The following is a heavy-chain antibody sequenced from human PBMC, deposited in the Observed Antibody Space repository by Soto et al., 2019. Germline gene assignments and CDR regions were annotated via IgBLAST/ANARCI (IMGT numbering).Heavy chain of an antibody. CDR1: GYSFTSYW. J-gene: IGHJ6*03. V-gene: IGHV5-51*01. Sequence: GESLKISCKGSGYSFTSYWIGWVRQMPGKGLEWMGIIYPGDSDTRYSPSFQGQVTISADKSISTAYLQWSSLKASDTAMYYCARLGFDYSNYVYYYMDVWGKGTTVTVSS. D-gene: IGHD4-4*01. CDR2: IYPGDSDT. CDR3: ARLGFDYSNYVYYYMDV.